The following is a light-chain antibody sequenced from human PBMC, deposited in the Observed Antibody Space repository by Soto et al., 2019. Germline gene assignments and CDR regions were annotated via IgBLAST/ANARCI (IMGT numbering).Light chain of an antibody. CDR2: ATS. V-gene: IGKV1-39*01. CDR1: QAIHSY. J-gene: IGKJ3*01. CDR3: QQRET. Sequence: DIQMTQSPSSLSASVGDRVTITCRASQAIHSYLNWYQQKPGKAPNLLIFATSTLQSGVPSRLSGSGSGTDFTLTISSLQPEDFATYYCQQRETFGPGT.